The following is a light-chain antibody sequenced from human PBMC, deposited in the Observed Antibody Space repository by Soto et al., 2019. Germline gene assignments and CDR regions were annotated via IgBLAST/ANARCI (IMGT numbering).Light chain of an antibody. CDR3: QQYNSYWT. CDR2: KAS. CDR1: ETISFW. V-gene: IGKV1-5*03. J-gene: IGKJ1*01. Sequence: DIQMTQSPSTLSASVGDRVTITCRASETISFWLAWYQHKPGKAPKLLIYKASSLDSGVPSRFSGSGSGTEFTLTISSLQPDDFATYYCQQYNSYWTFDQGTKVEIK.